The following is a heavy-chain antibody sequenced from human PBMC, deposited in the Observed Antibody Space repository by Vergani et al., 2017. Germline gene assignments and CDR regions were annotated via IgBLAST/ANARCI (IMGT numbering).Heavy chain of an antibody. CDR3: ARDRGYSYGYYYYYYMDV. V-gene: IGHV1-2*02. CDR1: GYTFSDHH. D-gene: IGHD5-18*01. Sequence: QVQLVQSGAEVKKPGASVKVSCKASGYTFSDHHLHWVRQAPGQGLEWVGWININSGATKVAQKFQGRVTITADESTSTAYMELSSLRSEDTAVYYCARDRGYSYGYYYYYYMDVWGKGTTVTVSS. J-gene: IGHJ6*03. CDR2: ININSGAT.